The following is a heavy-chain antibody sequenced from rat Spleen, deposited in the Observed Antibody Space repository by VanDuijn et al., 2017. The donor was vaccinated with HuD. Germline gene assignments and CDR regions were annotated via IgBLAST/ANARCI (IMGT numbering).Heavy chain of an antibody. D-gene: IGHD1-3*01. J-gene: IGHJ2*01. CDR2: ISSCGNT. Sequence: QVQLKESGPGLVQPSQTLSLTCTVSGFSLTSYTVSWFRQPPGKGLEWIAAISSCGNTYYNSGPKSRLSISRDTSKNQVFLKMNSLQTDDTGTYYCAKHGNYGSYVGYFDYWGQGVMVTVSS. CDR3: AKHGNYGSYVGYFDY. CDR1: GFSLTSYT. V-gene: IGHV2-6*01.